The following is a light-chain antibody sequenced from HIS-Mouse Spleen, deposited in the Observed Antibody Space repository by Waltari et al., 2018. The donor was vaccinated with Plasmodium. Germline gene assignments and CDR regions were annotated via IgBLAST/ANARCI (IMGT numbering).Light chain of an antibody. V-gene: IGLV2-23*03. CDR1: SSDVGSYNL. CDR2: ESR. J-gene: IGLJ3*02. CDR3: CSYAGSSTVV. Sequence: QSALTQPASVSGSPGQSITISCTGTSSDVGSYNLVSWYQQHPGKAPTLRIYESRKRPSGVSNRFSGSKSGNTASLTISGLHAEDEADYYCCSYAGSSTVVFGGGTKLTVL.